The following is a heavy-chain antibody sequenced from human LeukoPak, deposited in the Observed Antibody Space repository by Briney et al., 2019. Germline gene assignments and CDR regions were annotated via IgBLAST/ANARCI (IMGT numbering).Heavy chain of an antibody. Sequence: GGSLRLSCAASGFTFSDSDIHWVRPASGKGLEWVGRITTKRSKYATAYTASVTGRFPISRHDSENTAYLQLNSLKTEDTALYYCTTYRSGHYWGQGTLVTVSS. CDR2: ITTKRSKYAT. V-gene: IGHV3-73*01. J-gene: IGHJ4*02. D-gene: IGHD6-19*01. CDR3: TTYRSGHY. CDR1: GFTFSDSD.